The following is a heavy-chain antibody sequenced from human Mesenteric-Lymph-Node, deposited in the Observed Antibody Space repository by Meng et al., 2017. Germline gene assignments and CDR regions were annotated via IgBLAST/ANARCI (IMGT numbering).Heavy chain of an antibody. V-gene: IGHV3-33*01. CDR2: IWYDGSNK. CDR1: GFTFSSYG. J-gene: IGHJ5*02. Sequence: GGSLRLSCAASGFTFSSYGMHWVRQAPGKGLEWVAVIWYDGSNKYYADSVKGRFTISRDNPNKSLYLQMDSLRAEDTAVYYCTRNEAWGQGTLVTVSS. CDR3: TRNEA.